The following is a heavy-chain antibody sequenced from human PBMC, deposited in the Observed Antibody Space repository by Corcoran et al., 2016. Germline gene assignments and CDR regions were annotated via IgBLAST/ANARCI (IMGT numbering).Heavy chain of an antibody. J-gene: IGHJ4*02. V-gene: IGHV4-59*01. D-gene: IGHD3-22*01. CDR2: IYYSGST. CDR1: GGSISSYY. Sequence: QVQLQESGPGLVKPSETLSLTCTVSGGSISSYYWSWIRQPPGKGLEWIGYIYYSGSTNYNPSLKSRVTISVDTSKNQFSLKLSSVTAADTAVYYCARAALDSSGYPYFDYWGQGTLVTVSS. CDR3: ARAALDSSGYPYFDY.